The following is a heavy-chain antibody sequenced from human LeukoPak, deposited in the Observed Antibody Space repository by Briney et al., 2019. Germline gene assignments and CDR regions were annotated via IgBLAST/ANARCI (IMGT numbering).Heavy chain of an antibody. J-gene: IGHJ4*02. Sequence: RAGGSLRLSCAAPGFTFGSHGLHWVRQPPGKGLEWVAFISHDGSTKYYADSVKGRFTISRDNSENTLYLQMNSLKAADTAVYYCTREPLFWGQGTLVTVSS. CDR1: GFTFGSHG. CDR2: ISHDGSTK. V-gene: IGHV3-30-3*01. D-gene: IGHD1-14*01. CDR3: TREPLF.